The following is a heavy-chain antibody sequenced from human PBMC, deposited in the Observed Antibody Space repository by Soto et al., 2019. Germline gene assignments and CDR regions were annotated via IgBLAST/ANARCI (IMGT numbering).Heavy chain of an antibody. CDR1: GGSISSGGYS. CDR3: ARAHYGDYGYGMDV. CDR2: IYHSGST. Sequence: QLQLQESGSGLVKPSQTLSLTCAVSGGSISSGGYSWSWIRQPPGKGLEWIGYIYHSGSTYYNPSLKSRITRAVDRSKHQSSLKLSSVTAADTAVYYCARAHYGDYGYGMDVWGHGTTVTVSS. D-gene: IGHD4-17*01. J-gene: IGHJ6*02. V-gene: IGHV4-30-2*01.